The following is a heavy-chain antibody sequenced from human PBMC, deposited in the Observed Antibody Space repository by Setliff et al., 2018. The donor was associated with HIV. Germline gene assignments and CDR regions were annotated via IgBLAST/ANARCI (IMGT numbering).Heavy chain of an antibody. CDR1: EYTFTDYF. CDR2: ISPYNCDT. CDR3: ARQLSNSLDF. D-gene: IGHD7-27*01. Sequence: ASVKVSCKASEYTFTDYFIHWVRQAPGQGLEWMGWISPYNCDTKVLQNFRGRVTMTRDTSINTAYLELTGLRSGDTAVYYCARQLSNSLDFWGQGALVTVSS. V-gene: IGHV1-2*02. J-gene: IGHJ4*02.